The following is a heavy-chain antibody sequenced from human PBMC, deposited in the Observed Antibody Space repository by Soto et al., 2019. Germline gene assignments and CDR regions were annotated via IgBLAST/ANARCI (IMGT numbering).Heavy chain of an antibody. Sequence: EVQLVESGGGLVQPGRSLRLSCAASGFTFDDYAMQWVRQAPGKGLEWVSGISWNSGSIGYADSVKGRFTISRDNAKNSLYLQMNSLRAEDTALYYCAKVLSGTQGHYGMDVWGQGTTVTVSS. CDR2: ISWNSGSI. J-gene: IGHJ6*02. D-gene: IGHD1-26*01. CDR3: AKVLSGTQGHYGMDV. V-gene: IGHV3-9*01. CDR1: GFTFDDYA.